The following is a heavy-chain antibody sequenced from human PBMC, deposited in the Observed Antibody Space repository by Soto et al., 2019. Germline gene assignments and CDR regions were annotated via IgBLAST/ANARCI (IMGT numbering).Heavy chain of an antibody. CDR2: ISYDGSNK. V-gene: IGHV3-30*18. Sequence: GGSLRLSCAASGFTFSSYGMHWVRQAPGKGLEWVAVISYDGSNKYYADSVKGRFTISRDNSKNTLYLQMNSLKAEDTAVYYCAKDRDTMIVVVIPYFDYWGQGTLVTVSS. CDR1: GFTFSSYG. D-gene: IGHD3-22*01. CDR3: AKDRDTMIVVVIPYFDY. J-gene: IGHJ4*02.